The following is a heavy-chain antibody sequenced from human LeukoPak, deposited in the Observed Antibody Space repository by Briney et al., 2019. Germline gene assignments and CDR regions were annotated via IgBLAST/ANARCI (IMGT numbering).Heavy chain of an antibody. V-gene: IGHV1-2*06. CDR3: AKTVVRGVFPYYFDF. D-gene: IGHD3-10*01. CDR1: GYTFTGYY. CDR2: INPNSGGT. Sequence: ASVKVSCKASGYTFTGYYMHWVRQAPGQGLEWMGRINPNSGGTNYAQKFQGRVTMTRDTSISTAYMELSRLRSDDTAVYYCAKTVVRGVFPYYFDFWGQGTLVTVSS. J-gene: IGHJ4*02.